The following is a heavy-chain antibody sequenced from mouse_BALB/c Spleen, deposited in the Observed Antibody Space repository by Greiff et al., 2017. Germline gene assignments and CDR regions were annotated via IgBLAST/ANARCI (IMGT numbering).Heavy chain of an antibody. J-gene: IGHJ2*01. CDR2: IDPENGDT. Sequence: EVQLVESGAELVRSGASVKLSCTASGFNIKDYYMHWVKQRPEQGLEWIGWIDPENGDTEYAPKFQGKATMTADTSSNTAYLQLSSLTSEDTAVYYCNARGYYGYGDYWGQGTTLTVSS. V-gene: IGHV14-4*02. D-gene: IGHD1-2*01. CDR1: GFNIKDYY. CDR3: NARGYYGYGDY.